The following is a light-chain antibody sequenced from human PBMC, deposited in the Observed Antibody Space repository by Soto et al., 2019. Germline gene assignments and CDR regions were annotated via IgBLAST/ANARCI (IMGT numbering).Light chain of an antibody. Sequence: QSVLTQPPSVSGAPGQRVTISCTGSNSNIGAGFAVHWYQQLPGTAPKLLIHGNNNRPSGVPDRFSGSKSGNTASLTISGLQAEDEADYYCCSYAASSTFVFGTGTKVTVL. J-gene: IGLJ1*01. CDR3: CSYAASSTFV. CDR2: GNN. CDR1: NSNIGAGFA. V-gene: IGLV1-40*01.